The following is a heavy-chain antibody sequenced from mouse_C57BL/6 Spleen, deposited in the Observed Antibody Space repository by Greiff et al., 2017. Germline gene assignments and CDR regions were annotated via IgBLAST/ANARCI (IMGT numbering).Heavy chain of an antibody. V-gene: IGHV1-7*01. CDR3: ARSPTMFPYFDY. CDR2: INPSSGST. J-gene: IGHJ2*01. CDR1: GYTFTSYW. D-gene: IGHD2-10*01. Sequence: VQLQQSGAELAKPGASVKLSCKASGYTFTSYWMHWVKQRPGQGLEWIGYINPSSGSTKYNQKFKDKATLTADKSSSTAYMQLSRLTYEDSAVYYCARSPTMFPYFDYWGQGTTLTVAS.